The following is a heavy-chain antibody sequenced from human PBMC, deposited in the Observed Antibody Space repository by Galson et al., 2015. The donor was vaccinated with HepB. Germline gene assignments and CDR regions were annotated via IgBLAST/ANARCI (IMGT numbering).Heavy chain of an antibody. D-gene: IGHD3-10*01. J-gene: IGHJ5*02. CDR1: GYTFTGYY. Sequence: SVKVSCKASGYTFTGYYMHWVRQAPGQGLEWMGRINPNSGGTNYAQKFQGRVTMTRDTSISTAYMELSRLRSDDTAVYYCARDTHYYGSGSPPFDPWGQGTLVTVSS. CDR3: ARDTHYYGSGSPPFDP. CDR2: INPNSGGT. V-gene: IGHV1-2*06.